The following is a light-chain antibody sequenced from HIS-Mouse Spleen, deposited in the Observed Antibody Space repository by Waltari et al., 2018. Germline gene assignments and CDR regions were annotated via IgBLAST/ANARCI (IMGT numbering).Light chain of an antibody. V-gene: IGLV3-10*01. J-gene: IGLJ2*01. CDR2: EDS. CDR1: ALPKTY. CDR3: YSTDSSGNHRV. Sequence: SYELTQPPSVSVSPGHTARLPCSGDALPKTYAYWYQQKSGQAPVLVIYEDSKRPSGIPERFSGSSSGTMATLTISGAQVEDEADYYCYSTDSSGNHRVFGGGTKLTVL.